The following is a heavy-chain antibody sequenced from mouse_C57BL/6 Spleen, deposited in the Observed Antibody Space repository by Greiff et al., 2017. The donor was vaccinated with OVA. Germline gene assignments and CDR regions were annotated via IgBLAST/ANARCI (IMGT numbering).Heavy chain of an antibody. CDR1: GYAFSSSW. J-gene: IGHJ1*03. D-gene: IGHD2-1*01. CDR3: ARWGVYYGNPYWYCDV. CDR2: IYPGDGDT. V-gene: IGHV1-82*01. Sequence: VQLQQSGPELVKPGASVKISCKASGYAFSSSWMNWVKQRPGKGLEWIGRIYPGDGDTNYNGKFKGKATLTADKSSSTAYMQLSSLTSEDSAVYFCARWGVYYGNPYWYCDVWGTGTTVTVSS.